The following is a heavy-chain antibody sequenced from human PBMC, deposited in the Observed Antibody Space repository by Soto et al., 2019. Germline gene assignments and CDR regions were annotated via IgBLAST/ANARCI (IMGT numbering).Heavy chain of an antibody. D-gene: IGHD5-18*01. CDR1: GFTFSSYG. CDR2: ISGSGASS. V-gene: IGHV3-23*01. CDR3: AKITDNYGSDY. Sequence: GGSLRLSCAASGFTFSSYGMTWVRQAPGKGLEWVSSISGSGASSYYADSVKGRFTISRDNSKNILYLQMNSLRAEDTAVYYCAKITDNYGSDYWGQGTLVTVSS. J-gene: IGHJ4*02.